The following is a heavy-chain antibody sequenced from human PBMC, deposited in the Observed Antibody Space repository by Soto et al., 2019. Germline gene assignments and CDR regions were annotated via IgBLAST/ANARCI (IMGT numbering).Heavy chain of an antibody. D-gene: IGHD1-1*01. J-gene: IGHJ3*02. CDR2: ISSSSSYI. CDR3: ARTGTTNAFDI. CDR1: GFTFSSYS. V-gene: IGHV3-21*01. Sequence: GGSLRLSXAASGFTFSSYSMNWVRQAPGKGLEWVSSISSSSSYIYYADSVKGRFTISRDNAKNSLYLQMNSLRAEDTAVYYCARTGTTNAFDIWGQGTMVTVSS.